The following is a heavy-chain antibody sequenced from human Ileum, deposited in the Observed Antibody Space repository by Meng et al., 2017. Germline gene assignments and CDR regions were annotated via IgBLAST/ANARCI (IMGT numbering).Heavy chain of an antibody. D-gene: IGHD3-10*01. J-gene: IGHJ4*02. CDR1: VGSISSGGFY. CDR3: AGGPGRGSGSGSFDY. V-gene: IGHV4-31*01. Sequence: VRLPVTGQVLLKPSRTLSLTCTVSVGSISSGGFYWGWIRQHRGKGLAWIGYIYSSGSTYYNPSIKSLVSITVETSKNQFSLKLSSVTAADTAVYYCAGGPGRGSGSGSFDYWGQGTLVTVSS. CDR2: IYSSGST.